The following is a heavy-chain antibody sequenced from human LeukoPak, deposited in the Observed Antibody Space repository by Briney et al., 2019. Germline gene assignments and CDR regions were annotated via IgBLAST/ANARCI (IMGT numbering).Heavy chain of an antibody. CDR1: GYTFTSYA. CDR3: ARGPLRCFDWFFDP. Sequence: ASVKVSCKASGYTFTSYAMHWVRQTPGQRLEWMGWINAGNGNTKYSQKFQGRVTITRDTSASTAYMELSSLRSEDTAVYYCARGPLRCFDWFFDPWGQGTLVTVSS. V-gene: IGHV1-3*01. J-gene: IGHJ5*02. CDR2: INAGNGNT. D-gene: IGHD3-9*01.